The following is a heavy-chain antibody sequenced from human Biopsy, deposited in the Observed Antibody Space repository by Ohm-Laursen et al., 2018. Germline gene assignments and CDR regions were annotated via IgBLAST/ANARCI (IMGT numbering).Heavy chain of an antibody. D-gene: IGHD3-10*01. V-gene: IGHV3-23*01. J-gene: IGHJ3*02. Sequence: GSLRLSCAASNFTFSGYAMSWVRQAPGKGLEWVSGISPSGGTTYYADSVKGRFTVSRDNSKNTLYLQLNSLRAEDTALYYCAKDYIWLGEFTFDIWGQGTMVTVSS. CDR3: AKDYIWLGEFTFDI. CDR1: NFTFSGYA. CDR2: ISPSGGTT.